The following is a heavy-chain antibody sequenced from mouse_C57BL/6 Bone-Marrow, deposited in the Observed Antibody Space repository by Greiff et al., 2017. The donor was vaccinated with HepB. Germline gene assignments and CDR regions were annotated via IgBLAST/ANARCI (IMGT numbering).Heavy chain of an antibody. Sequence: QVQLQQPGAELVRPGTSVKLSCKASGYTFTSYWMHWVKQRPGQGLEWIGVIDPSDSYTNYNQKFKGKATLTVDTSSSTAYMQLSSLTSEDSAVYYCARDYYGSSSWFAYWGQGTLVTVSA. CDR3: ARDYYGSSSWFAY. CDR2: IDPSDSYT. J-gene: IGHJ3*01. V-gene: IGHV1-59*01. CDR1: GYTFTSYW. D-gene: IGHD1-1*01.